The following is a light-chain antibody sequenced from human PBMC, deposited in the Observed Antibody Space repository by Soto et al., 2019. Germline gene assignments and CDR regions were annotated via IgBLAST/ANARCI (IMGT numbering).Light chain of an antibody. J-gene: IGKJ4*01. CDR1: QSIGRY. CDR3: QQSATWLT. V-gene: IGKV3-11*01. Sequence: EIVLTQSPATLSLSPGERVTLSCRASQSIGRYLAWYQHIPGQAPRLLIYDASNRATGIPARFSGSGSGTDFTLTISSLEPEDFADYHCQQSATWLTFGGGTKVEIK. CDR2: DAS.